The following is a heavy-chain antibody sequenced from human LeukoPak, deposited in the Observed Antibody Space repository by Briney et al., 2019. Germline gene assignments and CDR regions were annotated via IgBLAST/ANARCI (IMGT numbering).Heavy chain of an antibody. V-gene: IGHV3-48*04. Sequence: GGSLRLSCAASGFTFITYSMNWVRQAPGKGLEWVSYISSSSTTIYYADSVKGRFTISRDNAKSSLYLQMNSLRAEDTAVYYCARDRDYYGSGSSTFDYWGQGTLVTVSS. CDR3: ARDRDYYGSGSSTFDY. CDR1: GFTFITYS. J-gene: IGHJ4*02. D-gene: IGHD3-10*01. CDR2: ISSSSTTI.